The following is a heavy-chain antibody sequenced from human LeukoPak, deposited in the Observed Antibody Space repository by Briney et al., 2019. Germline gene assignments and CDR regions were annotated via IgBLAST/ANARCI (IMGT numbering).Heavy chain of an antibody. CDR1: GFTVSSNY. J-gene: IGHJ4*02. CDR3: AKGDFDY. CDR2: IYTSGST. V-gene: IGHV3-53*01. Sequence: GGSLRLSCAASGFTVSSNYMSWVRQAPGKGLEWVSIIYTSGSTYYADSVKGRFTISRDNSNNTLYLQMNRLRADDTAVYYCAKGDFDYWGQGTLVTVSS.